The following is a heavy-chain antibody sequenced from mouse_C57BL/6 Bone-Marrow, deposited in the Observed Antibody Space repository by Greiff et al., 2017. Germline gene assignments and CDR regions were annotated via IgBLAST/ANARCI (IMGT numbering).Heavy chain of an antibody. V-gene: IGHV14-3*01. CDR2: IDPANGNT. J-gene: IGHJ2*01. Sequence: VQLQQSVAELVRPGASVKLSCTASGFNINNTYMHWVKQRPEQGLEWIGRIDPANGNTKYAPKFQGKATITADTSSNTAYLQLSSLASEDTAIYYCARSRTGAYYFDYWGQGTTLTVTS. CDR3: ARSRTGAYYFDY. D-gene: IGHD4-1*01. CDR1: GFNINNTY.